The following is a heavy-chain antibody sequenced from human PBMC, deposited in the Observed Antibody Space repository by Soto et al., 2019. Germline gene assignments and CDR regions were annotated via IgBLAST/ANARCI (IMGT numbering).Heavy chain of an antibody. CDR3: ARGEQYSGRIFDY. Sequence: SQTLSLTCAITGDSVSGNSAGWSWVRQSPSRGLEWLGRTYYGSKWYYEYAVSVRGRITINPDTSKSQYSLQLNSVTPEDTAVYFCARGEQYSGRIFDYWGQGTLVTVSS. V-gene: IGHV6-1*01. D-gene: IGHD1-26*01. J-gene: IGHJ4*01. CDR1: GDSVSGNSAG. CDR2: TYYGSKWYY.